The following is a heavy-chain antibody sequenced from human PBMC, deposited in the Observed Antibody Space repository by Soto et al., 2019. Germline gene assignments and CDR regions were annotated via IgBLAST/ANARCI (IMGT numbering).Heavy chain of an antibody. CDR3: ARGAHRYYYDSSVDY. V-gene: IGHV3-11*01. D-gene: IGHD3-22*01. CDR1: GFTFSDDY. J-gene: IGHJ4*02. Sequence: PGGSLRLSCAASGFTFSDDYMSWLRQAPGKGLEWFSYISSSGSTIYYADSVKCRLTISRDKAKNSLYLQMNSLRAEDTAVYYCARGAHRYYYDSSVDYWGQGTLVTVSS. CDR2: ISSSGSTI.